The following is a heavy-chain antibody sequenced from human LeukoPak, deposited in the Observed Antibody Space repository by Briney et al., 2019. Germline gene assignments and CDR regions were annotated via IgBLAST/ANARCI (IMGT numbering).Heavy chain of an antibody. CDR2: ISRSGGDT. J-gene: IGHJ4*01. CDR1: GLTFSSYW. V-gene: IGHV3-23*01. D-gene: IGHD2-15*01. CDR3: AKEAVVAASMYYFDY. Sequence: GGSLRLSCAASGLTFSSYWMHWVRQAPGKGLVWVSAISRSGGDTHYADSVKGRFTISRDNSQNTLFLHMNNLRAEDTAIYYCAKEAVVAASMYYFDYWGHGTLVTVSS.